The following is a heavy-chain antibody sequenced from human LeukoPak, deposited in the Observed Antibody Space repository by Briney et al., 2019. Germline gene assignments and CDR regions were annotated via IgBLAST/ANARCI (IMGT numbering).Heavy chain of an antibody. D-gene: IGHD5-12*01. CDR2: IYPGDSDT. CDR3: ARRSGYDPTFDY. CDR1: GYSFSNYW. Sequence: GESLKISCKASGYSFSNYWIGWVRQMPGKGLEWMGIIYPGDSDTRYSPSFEGQVTISADKSITTGYLQWSSLKASDTAMYYCARRSGYDPTFDYWGQGTLVTVSS. J-gene: IGHJ4*02. V-gene: IGHV5-51*01.